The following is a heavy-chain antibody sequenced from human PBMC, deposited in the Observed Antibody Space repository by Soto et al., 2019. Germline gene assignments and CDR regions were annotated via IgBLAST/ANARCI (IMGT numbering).Heavy chain of an antibody. J-gene: IGHJ4*02. V-gene: IGHV3-30*18. D-gene: IGHD1-1*01. CDR2: ISYDGSNK. CDR3: AKDGRGARLTNYFDY. Sequence: PGGSLRLSCAASGFTYSSYGMRWVRQAPGKGLEWVAVISYDGSNKYYADSVRGRFTISRDNSKNTLYLQMNSLRAEVTAVYYCAKDGRGARLTNYFDYWGQGTLVTVSS. CDR1: GFTYSSYG.